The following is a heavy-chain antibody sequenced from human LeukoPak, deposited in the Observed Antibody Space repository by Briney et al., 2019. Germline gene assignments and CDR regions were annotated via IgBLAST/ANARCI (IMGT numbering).Heavy chain of an antibody. D-gene: IGHD6-13*01. J-gene: IGHJ5*02. CDR1: GFTFSNYA. Sequence: GGSLRLSCTASGFTFSNYAMHWVRQAPGKGLEWVAVISYDGTNKYYGDSVKGRFPISRDNSKNTLYLQMNGLRAEDTAVYYCARTRVAAAGIRFDPWGQGTLVTVSS. CDR2: ISYDGTNK. V-gene: IGHV3-30*03. CDR3: ARTRVAAAGIRFDP.